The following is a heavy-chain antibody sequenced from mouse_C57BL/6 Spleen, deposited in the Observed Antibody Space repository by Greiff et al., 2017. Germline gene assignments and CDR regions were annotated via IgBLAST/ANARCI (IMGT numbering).Heavy chain of an antibody. J-gene: IGHJ3*01. CDR2: INPYNGGT. CDR1: GYTFTDYY. Sequence: EVQLQQSGPVLVKPGASVKMSCKASGYTFTDYYMNWVKQSHGKSLEWIGVINPYNGGTSYNQKFKGKATLTVDKSSSTAYMELNSLTSEDSAVYYCARGEGYDEKAWFAYWGQGTLVTVSA. D-gene: IGHD2-2*01. CDR3: ARGEGYDEKAWFAY. V-gene: IGHV1-19*01.